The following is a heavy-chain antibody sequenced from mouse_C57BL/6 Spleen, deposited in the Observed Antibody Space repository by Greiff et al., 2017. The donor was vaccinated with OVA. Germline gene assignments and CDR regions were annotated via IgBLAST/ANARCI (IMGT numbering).Heavy chain of an antibody. CDR1: GFTFSSYA. CDR3: AGDGDGYYEAY. CDR2: ISDGGSYT. Sequence: EVQLVQSGGGLVKPGGSLKLSCAASGFTFSSYAMPWVRQTPEKGLEWVATISDGGSYTYDPDNVKGRITISRDNAKNNLYLHMSHLKSEDTAMCDCAGDGDGYYEAYWGQGTMVTVSA. J-gene: IGHJ3*01. D-gene: IGHD2-3*01. V-gene: IGHV5-4*01.